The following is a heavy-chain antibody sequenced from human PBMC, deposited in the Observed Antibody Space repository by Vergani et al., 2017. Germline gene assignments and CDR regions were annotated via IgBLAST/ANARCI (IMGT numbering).Heavy chain of an antibody. J-gene: IGHJ4*01. CDR2: IYYSGST. V-gene: IGHV4-39*01. CDR1: GASIRSSNYY. D-gene: IGHD5-18*01. Sequence: QLPLQESGPGLVKPSATLSLTCSVSGASIRSSNYYWGWIRQPPGKGLEWIASIYYSGSTYYNPSLKSRVTISVDTSKNQFSLKLSSVTAADTSVYYCVRQGYAYGYFDSWGHGILVTVSS. CDR3: VRQGYAYGYFDS.